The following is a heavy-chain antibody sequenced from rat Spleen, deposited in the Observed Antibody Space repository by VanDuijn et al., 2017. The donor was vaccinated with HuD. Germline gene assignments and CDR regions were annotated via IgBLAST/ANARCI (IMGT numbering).Heavy chain of an antibody. CDR3: ARHRNYYYDGTYYLDVMDA. J-gene: IGHJ4*01. CDR1: GFTFSNYG. D-gene: IGHD1-12*02. V-gene: IGHV5-29*01. CDR2: ISYDGSST. Sequence: EVQLVESGGGLVQPGRSLKLSCAASGFTFSNYGMAWVRQAPTKGLEWVATISYDGSSTYYRDSVKGRFTISRDNAKSTLYLQMDSLRSEDTATYYCARHRNYYYDGTYYLDVMDAWGQGASVTVSS.